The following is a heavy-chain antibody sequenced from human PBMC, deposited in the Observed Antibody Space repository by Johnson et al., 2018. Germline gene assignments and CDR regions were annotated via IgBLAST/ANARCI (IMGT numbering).Heavy chain of an antibody. CDR3: ARGTFYYDTRPYYYRH. CDR1: GYTFTNYY. V-gene: IGHV1-46*01. J-gene: IGHJ1*01. D-gene: IGHD3-22*01. CDR2: INPNSGTT. Sequence: QVQLVQSGAEVKKPGASVKVSCRASGYTFTNYYLHWVRQAPGQGLEWMGIINPNSGTTGHAQKSQGRVSMTRDTSTSTVYMELSSLRPEDTAVYYCARGTFYYDTRPYYYRHWGQGTLVTVSS.